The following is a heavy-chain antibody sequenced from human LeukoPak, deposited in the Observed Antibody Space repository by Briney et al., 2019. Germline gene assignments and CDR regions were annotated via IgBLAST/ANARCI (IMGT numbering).Heavy chain of an antibody. J-gene: IGHJ4*02. D-gene: IGHD3-16*01. CDR2: ISSSGSTI. CDR3: ARETTFFDY. CDR1: GFTFSSYE. Sequence: GGSLRLSCAASGFTFSSYEMNWVRQAPGKGLEWVSYISSSGSTIYYADSVKGRFTISRDNAKNSLYLQMNSLRAEDTAVYYCARETTFFDYWGQGTLVTVSS. V-gene: IGHV3-48*03.